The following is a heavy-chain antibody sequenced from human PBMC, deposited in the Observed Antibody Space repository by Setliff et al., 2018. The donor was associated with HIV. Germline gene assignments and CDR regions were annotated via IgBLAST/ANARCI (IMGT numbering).Heavy chain of an antibody. CDR1: GFTFSNHW. CDR3: ARGHYSSSSG. Sequence: GGSLRLSCAASGFTFSNHWMSWVRQAPGKGLEWVAVIWDDGSNKKYVDSVKGRFTISRDNAKKSLYLQMNSLRAEDTAVYYCARGHYSSSSGWGQGTLVTVSS. V-gene: IGHV3-7*03. J-gene: IGHJ4*02. CDR2: IWDDGSNK. D-gene: IGHD6-6*01.